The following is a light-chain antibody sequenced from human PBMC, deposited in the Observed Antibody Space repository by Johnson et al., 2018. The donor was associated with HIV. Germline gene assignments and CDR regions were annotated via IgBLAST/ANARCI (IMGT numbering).Light chain of an antibody. V-gene: IGLV1-51*01. Sequence: QSVLTQPPSVSAAPGQKVTISCSGSSSNIGNNYVSWYQQLPGTAPKLLIYDNNKRPSGIPDRFSGSKSGTSATLGLTGLQTGDEADYYCGTWDSRLSGNVFATGTKVTVL. CDR1: SSNIGNNY. CDR2: DNN. J-gene: IGLJ1*01. CDR3: GTWDSRLSGNV.